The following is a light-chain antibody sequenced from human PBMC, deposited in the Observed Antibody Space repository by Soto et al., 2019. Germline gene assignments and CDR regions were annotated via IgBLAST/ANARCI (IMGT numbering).Light chain of an antibody. CDR2: AAS. J-gene: IGKJ1*01. CDR1: QSISSY. Sequence: DIRMTQSPSSLSASVGDRVTITCRSSQSISSYLNWYQQKPGKAPNLLIYAASSLQSGVPSRFSGSGSGTDFTLTISSLQPEDFATYYCQQSYSTSWTFGQGTKVEIK. V-gene: IGKV1-39*01. CDR3: QQSYSTSWT.